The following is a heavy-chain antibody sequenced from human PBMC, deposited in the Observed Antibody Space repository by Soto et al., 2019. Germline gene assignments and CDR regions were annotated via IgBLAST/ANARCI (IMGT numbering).Heavy chain of an antibody. CDR2: ISAHTGSS. V-gene: IGHV1-18*01. CDR3: ARAFFYQGSDSRGYSFDAFDF. D-gene: IGHD3-22*01. CDR1: GYTFTSSG. Sequence: QVQLVQSGAEVKKPGASVKVSCKASGYTFTSSGMSWVRQAPGQGLEWMGWISAHTGSSEYAQRFVGRGPMTTDRSTSTADMELRSLRSADTAVYYFARAFFYQGSDSRGYSFDAFDFWGPGTLVTVSS. J-gene: IGHJ3*01.